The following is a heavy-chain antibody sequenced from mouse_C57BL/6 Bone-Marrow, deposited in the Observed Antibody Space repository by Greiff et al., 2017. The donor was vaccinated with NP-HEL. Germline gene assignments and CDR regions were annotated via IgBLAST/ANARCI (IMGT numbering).Heavy chain of an antibody. V-gene: IGHV1-15*01. CDR3: TRSFYDYDGADAMDY. CDR2: IDPETDGT. CDR1: GYTFTDYE. D-gene: IGHD2-4*01. Sequence: VQLQQSGAELVRPGASVTLSCKASGYTFTDYEMHWVKQTPVHGLEWIGAIDPETDGTAYNQKFKGKAILTADKSSSTAYMELRSLTSEDSAVYYCTRSFYDYDGADAMDYWGQGTSVTVSS. J-gene: IGHJ4*01.